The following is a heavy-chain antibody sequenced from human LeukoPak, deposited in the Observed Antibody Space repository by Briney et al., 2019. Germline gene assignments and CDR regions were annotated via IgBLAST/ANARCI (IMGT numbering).Heavy chain of an antibody. D-gene: IGHD3-22*01. V-gene: IGHV1-18*04. CDR2: INPQNGNT. J-gene: IGHJ5*02. CDR3: ARGGYYDRSGYYYVKAWFDP. CDR1: GYTVTNYG. Sequence: ASVEVSCKASGYTVTNYGISWVGQAPGQGLEWMGWINPQNGNTNYAQNLQDRVTMTTDTSTSTAYMELRSLRSDDTAVYFCARGGYYDRSGYYYVKAWFDPWGQGTLVTVSS.